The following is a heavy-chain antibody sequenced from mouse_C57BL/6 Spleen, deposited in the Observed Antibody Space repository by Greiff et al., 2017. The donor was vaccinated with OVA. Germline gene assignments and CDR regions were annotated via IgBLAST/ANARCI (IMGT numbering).Heavy chain of an antibody. Sequence: EVMLVESGGGLVQPGGSLSLSCAASGFTFTDYYMSWVRQPPGKALEWLGFIRNKANGYTTEYSASVKGRFTISRDNSQSILYLQMNALRAEDSATYYCARYRGSSYEGFDYWGQGTTLTVSS. J-gene: IGHJ2*01. CDR3: ARYRGSSYEGFDY. CDR1: GFTFTDYY. V-gene: IGHV7-3*01. D-gene: IGHD1-1*01. CDR2: IRNKANGYTT.